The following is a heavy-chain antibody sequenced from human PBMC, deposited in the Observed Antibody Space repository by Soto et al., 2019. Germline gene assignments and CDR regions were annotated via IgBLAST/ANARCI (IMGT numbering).Heavy chain of an antibody. J-gene: IGHJ4*02. V-gene: IGHV5-51*01. D-gene: IGHD6-19*01. CDR2: IYPDDSDI. CDR1: GYSFTSYW. CDR3: ARLTSSGWYRFDY. Sequence: PGESLKISCQGSGYSFTSYWIYWMRQMPGKGLECVGIIYPDDSDIRYSPSFHGHVTISADRSSSTAFLQWSSLKASDTAIYYCARLTSSGWYRFDYWGQGTLVTVSS.